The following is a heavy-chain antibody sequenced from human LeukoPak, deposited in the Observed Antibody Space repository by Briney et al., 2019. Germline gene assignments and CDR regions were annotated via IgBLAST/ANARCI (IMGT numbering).Heavy chain of an antibody. V-gene: IGHV3-23*01. CDR1: GFTFTNYG. D-gene: IGHD4-17*01. CDR3: ATIEAVRFHY. CDR2: ISGRGGRT. Sequence: GGSLRLSCEASGFTFTNYGMSWVRQAPGKGLEWVSVISGRGGRTDYADSVKGRFTISRDNSKNSLYLQMNSLRAEDTAVYYCATIEAVRFHYWGQGTLVTVSS. J-gene: IGHJ4*02.